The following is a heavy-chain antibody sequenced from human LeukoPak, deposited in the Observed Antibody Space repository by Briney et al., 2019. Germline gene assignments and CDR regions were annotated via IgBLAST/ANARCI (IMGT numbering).Heavy chain of an antibody. Sequence: GGSLRLSCAAPGFTFSSYAMSWVRQAPGKGLEWVSAISGSGGSTYYADSVKGRFTISRDNSKNTLYLQMNSLRAEDTAVYYCARYWWELLTYFDYWGQGTLVTVSS. CDR2: ISGSGGST. V-gene: IGHV3-23*01. J-gene: IGHJ4*02. CDR1: GFTFSSYA. D-gene: IGHD1-26*01. CDR3: ARYWWELLTYFDY.